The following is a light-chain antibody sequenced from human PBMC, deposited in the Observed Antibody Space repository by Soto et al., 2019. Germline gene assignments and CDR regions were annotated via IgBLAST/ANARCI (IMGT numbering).Light chain of an antibody. CDR1: EDINNY. CDR2: DAS. J-gene: IGKJ2*01. Sequence: DIQMTQSPSSLSASVGDRVTIACQASEDINNYLSWFQQKPGKAPKLLIYDASKLEAGVPSRFSGSASGADFTFTISSLEAEDIATYFCQQYDDLPHTFGQGTKLEIK. V-gene: IGKV1-33*01. CDR3: QQYDDLPHT.